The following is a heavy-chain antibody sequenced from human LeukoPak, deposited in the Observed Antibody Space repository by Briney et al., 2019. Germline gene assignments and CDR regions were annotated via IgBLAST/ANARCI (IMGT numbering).Heavy chain of an antibody. CDR2: IKQDGSEK. D-gene: IGHD1-26*01. Sequence: GGSLRLSCAASGFTFSSYWMSWVRQAPGNGLEWVANIKQDGSEKYYVDSVKGRFTISRDNAKNSLYLQMNSLRAEDTAVYYCAGGGYYYYMDVWGKGTTVTVSS. J-gene: IGHJ6*03. V-gene: IGHV3-7*04. CDR3: AGGGYYYYMDV. CDR1: GFTFSSYW.